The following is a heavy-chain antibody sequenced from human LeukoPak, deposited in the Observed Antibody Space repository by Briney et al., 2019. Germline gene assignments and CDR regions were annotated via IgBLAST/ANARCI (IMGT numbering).Heavy chain of an antibody. CDR1: GGSISSYY. V-gene: IGHV4-59*01. CDR2: IYYSGST. Sequence: SETLSLTYTVSGGSISSYYWSWIRQPPGKGLEWIGYIYYSGSTNYNPSLKSRVTISVDTSKNQFSLKLSSVTAADTAVYYCARDLSTVLYYFDYWGQGTLVTVSS. CDR3: ARDLSTVLYYFDY. D-gene: IGHD4-11*01. J-gene: IGHJ4*02.